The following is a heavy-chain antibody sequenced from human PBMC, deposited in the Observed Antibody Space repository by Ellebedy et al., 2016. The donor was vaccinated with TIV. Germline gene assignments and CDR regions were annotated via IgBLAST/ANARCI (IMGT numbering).Heavy chain of an antibody. D-gene: IGHD3-22*01. CDR2: IKQDGSEK. J-gene: IGHJ5*02. V-gene: IGHV3-7*01. Sequence: GGSLRLXCAASGFTFSTYWMSWVRQAPGKGLEWVANIKQDGSEKNYVDSVKGRFTISRDNAKNSLYLQMNSLRAEDTAVYYCARLGLDNYYDGSVYLDHWGQGTLITVSS. CDR1: GFTFSTYW. CDR3: ARLGLDNYYDGSVYLDH.